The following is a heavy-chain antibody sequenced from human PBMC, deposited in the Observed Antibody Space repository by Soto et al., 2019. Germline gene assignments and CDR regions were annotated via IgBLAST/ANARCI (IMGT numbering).Heavy chain of an antibody. J-gene: IGHJ4*02. V-gene: IGHV3-33*01. CDR3: ARDTAYYGSGTFLSPLDY. CDR1: GFTFRNYG. CDR2: ISYDGTNE. Sequence: QVQLVESGGGVVQPGRSLRLSCAASGFTFRNYGMHWVRQAPGKGLEWVAVISYDGTNEYYADSLKGRITISRDNSKNTLFLQMNSLRAEDWAVYYCARDTAYYGSGTFLSPLDYWGQGTLVTVSS. D-gene: IGHD3-10*01.